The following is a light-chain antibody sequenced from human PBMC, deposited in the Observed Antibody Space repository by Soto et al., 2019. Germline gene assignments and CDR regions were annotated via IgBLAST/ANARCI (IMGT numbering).Light chain of an antibody. J-gene: IGKJ2*03. CDR2: GAS. V-gene: IGKV3-20*01. Sequence: VLTQSPGTLSLSPGERATLSCRASQRVTNDYLAWYQQKPGQAPRILIYGASNRPAGVPERFIGSGSGTDFTLTIDRLEPEDFAVYYCQQYGRFYVYSFGQGTRLEI. CDR1: QRVTNDY. CDR3: QQYGRFYVYS.